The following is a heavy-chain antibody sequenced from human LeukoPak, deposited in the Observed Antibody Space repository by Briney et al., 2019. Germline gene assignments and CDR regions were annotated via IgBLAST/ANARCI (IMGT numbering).Heavy chain of an antibody. Sequence: TSETLSLTCAVYGGSFSGYYWSWIRQPPGKGLEWIGEINHSGSTNYNPSLKSRVTISVDTSKNQFSLKLSSVTAADTAVYYCARGAILSRPRPYDYWGQGTLVTVSS. D-gene: IGHD2-8*02. CDR2: INHSGST. V-gene: IGHV4-34*01. J-gene: IGHJ4*02. CDR3: ARGAILSRPRPYDY. CDR1: GGSFSGYY.